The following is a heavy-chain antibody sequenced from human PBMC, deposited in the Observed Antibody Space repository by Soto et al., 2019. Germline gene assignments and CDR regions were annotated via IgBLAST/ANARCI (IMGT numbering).Heavy chain of an antibody. CDR3: ARASYYYGSGSSRHWFDP. J-gene: IGHJ5*02. CDR1: GGTFSSYT. D-gene: IGHD3-10*01. CDR2: IIPILGIA. Sequence: SVKVSCKASGGTFSSYTISWVRQAPGQGLEWMGRIIPILGIANYAQKFQGRVTITADKSTSTAYMELSSLRSEDTAVYYCARASYYYGSGSSRHWFDPWGQGTLVTVPQ. V-gene: IGHV1-69*02.